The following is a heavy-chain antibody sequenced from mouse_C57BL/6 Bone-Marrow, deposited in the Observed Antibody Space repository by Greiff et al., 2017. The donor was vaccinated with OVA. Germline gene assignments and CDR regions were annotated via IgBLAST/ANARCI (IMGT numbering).Heavy chain of an antibody. CDR2: INPGSGGT. Sequence: QVQLQQSGAELVRPGTSVKVSCKASGYAFTNYLIEWVKQRPGQGLEWIGVINPGSGGTNYNEKFKGKATLTADKSSSTAYMQLSSLTSEDSAVYFCARWGHLDGRGWYFDVWGTGTTVTVSS. CDR1: GYAFTNYL. J-gene: IGHJ1*03. D-gene: IGHD1-1*01. V-gene: IGHV1-54*01. CDR3: ARWGHLDGRGWYFDV.